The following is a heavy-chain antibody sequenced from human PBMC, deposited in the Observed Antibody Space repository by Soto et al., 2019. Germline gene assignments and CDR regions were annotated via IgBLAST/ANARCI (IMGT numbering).Heavy chain of an antibody. Sequence: GGSLRLSCAASGFTFRSYAMHWVRQAPGKGLEWVAIISYDGSNKYYADSVKGRFTISRDNSKNTLYLQMNSLRAEDTAVYYCARGRGYCISTSCYINWFDPWGQGTLVTVSA. CDR3: ARGRGYCISTSCYINWFDP. V-gene: IGHV3-30-3*01. CDR1: GFTFRSYA. D-gene: IGHD2-2*01. CDR2: ISYDGSNK. J-gene: IGHJ5*02.